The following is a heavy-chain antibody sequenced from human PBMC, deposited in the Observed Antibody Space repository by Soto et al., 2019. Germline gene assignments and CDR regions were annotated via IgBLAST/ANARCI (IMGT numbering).Heavy chain of an antibody. V-gene: IGHV3-23*01. J-gene: IGHJ5*02. CDR1: GFTFSSYA. D-gene: IGHD5-12*01. CDR2: ISGSGGST. CDR3: AKNQRWLQWHNCFAP. Sequence: GGSLRLSCAASGFTFSSYAMSWVRQAPGKGLEWVSAISGSGGSTYYADSVKGRFTISRDNSKNTLYLQMNSLRAEDTAVYYCAKNQRWLQWHNCFAPGGQGTLVTVSS.